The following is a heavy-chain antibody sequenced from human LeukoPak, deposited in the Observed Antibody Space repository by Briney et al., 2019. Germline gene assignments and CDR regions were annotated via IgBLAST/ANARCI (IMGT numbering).Heavy chain of an antibody. J-gene: IGHJ1*01. CDR1: GFTFSSYA. V-gene: IGHV3-23*01. CDR2: ISGSGGST. CDR3: AKEGAHRWTNSY. Sequence: GGSLRLSCAASGFTFSSYAMSWVRQAPGKGLGWVSAISGSGGSTYYADSVKGWFTISRDNSKNTLYLQMNSLRAEDTAVYYCAKEGAHRWTNSYWGQGTLVTVSS. D-gene: IGHD2/OR15-2a*01.